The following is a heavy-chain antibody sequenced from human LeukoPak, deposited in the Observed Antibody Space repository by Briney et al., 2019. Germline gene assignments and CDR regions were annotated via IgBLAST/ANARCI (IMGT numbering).Heavy chain of an antibody. CDR2: IRYDGSNK. V-gene: IGHV3-30*02. CDR3: AKVEGTMVRGVQYYYYMDV. CDR1: GFTFSSYA. D-gene: IGHD3-10*01. Sequence: GGSLRLSCAASGFTFSSYAMHWVRQAPGKGLEWVAFIRYDGSNKYYADSVKGRFTISRDNSKSTLYLQMNSLRAEDTALYYCAKVEGTMVRGVQYYYYMDVWGKGTTVTVSS. J-gene: IGHJ6*03.